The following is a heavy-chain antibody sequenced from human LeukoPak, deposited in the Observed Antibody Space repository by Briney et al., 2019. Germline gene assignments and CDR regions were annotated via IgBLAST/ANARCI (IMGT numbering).Heavy chain of an antibody. J-gene: IGHJ4*02. CDR2: IWYDGSNK. V-gene: IGHV3-30*02. CDR3: AALRSDSRGWYYFDY. Sequence: PVGSLRLSCAASGSTFRNYGMHWVRQAPGKGLEWVALIWYDGSNKYYADSVKGRFTISRDNSKNMLYLQMNSLRTEDTAVYYCAALRSDSRGWYYFDYWGQGTLVTVSS. D-gene: IGHD6-19*01. CDR1: GSTFRNYG.